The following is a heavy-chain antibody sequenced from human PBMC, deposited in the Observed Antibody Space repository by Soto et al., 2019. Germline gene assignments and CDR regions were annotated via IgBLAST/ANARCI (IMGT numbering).Heavy chain of an antibody. Sequence: PGGSLRLSCAASGFTFSSYAMHWVRQAPGKGLEWVAVISYDGSNKYYADSVKGRFTISRDNSKNTLYLQMNSLRAEDTAVYYCAKGGEGYYDSSGFSLYYYYYGMDVWGQGTTVTVSS. CDR2: ISYDGSNK. CDR1: GFTFSSYA. J-gene: IGHJ6*02. V-gene: IGHV3-30-3*01. CDR3: AKGGEGYYDSSGFSLYYYYYGMDV. D-gene: IGHD3-22*01.